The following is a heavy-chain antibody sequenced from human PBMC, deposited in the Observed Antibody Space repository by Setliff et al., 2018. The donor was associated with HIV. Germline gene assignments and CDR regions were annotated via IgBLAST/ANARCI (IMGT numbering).Heavy chain of an antibody. J-gene: IGHJ4*02. CDR2: VYHTGST. V-gene: IGHV4-4*07. CDR3: ASSPAWRSDSGLHTFDY. Sequence: KPSETLSLTCTVSGYSISSYYWSWIRQPAGKGLEWIGSVYHTGSTYYNPSLKSRVTMSADTSKNQFSLKLSSVTAADTAVYYCASSPAWRSDSGLHTFDYWGQGTLVTVSS. D-gene: IGHD2-15*01. CDR1: GYSISSYY.